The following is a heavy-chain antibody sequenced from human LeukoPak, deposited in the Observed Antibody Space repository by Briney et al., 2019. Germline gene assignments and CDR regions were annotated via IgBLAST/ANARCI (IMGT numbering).Heavy chain of an antibody. V-gene: IGHV1-69*05. Sequence: SVKVSCKASGGTFSSYAISWVRQAPGQGLEWMGRIIPIFGTANYAQKFQGRVTITTDESTSTAYIERSSLRSENTAGYYCARVGLKDNYYYMDVWGKGTTVSVSS. CDR3: ARVGLKDNYYYMDV. CDR2: IIPIFGTA. CDR1: GGTFSSYA. J-gene: IGHJ6*03. D-gene: IGHD1-26*01.